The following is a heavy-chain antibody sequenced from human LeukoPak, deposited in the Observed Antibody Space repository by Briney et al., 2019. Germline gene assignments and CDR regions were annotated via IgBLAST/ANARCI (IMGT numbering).Heavy chain of an antibody. CDR3: ARDRHIAAAGVDFDY. CDR1: GFTFSSFA. Sequence: GRSLRLSCAASGFTFSSFAMPWVRQAPGKGLEWVAVISYDGRNKYHADSVKGRFTISRDNAKNSLYLQMNSLRAEDTAVYYCARDRHIAAAGVDFDYWGQGTLVTVSS. D-gene: IGHD6-13*01. V-gene: IGHV3-30*04. CDR2: ISYDGRNK. J-gene: IGHJ4*02.